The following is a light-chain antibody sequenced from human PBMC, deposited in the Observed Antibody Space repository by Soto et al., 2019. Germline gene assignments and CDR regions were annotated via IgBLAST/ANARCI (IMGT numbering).Light chain of an antibody. CDR2: GAS. CDR3: QQYGSSRT. J-gene: IGKJ1*01. Sequence: EIVLTQSPGTLSLSPGERATLSCRASQSVSSSYLAWYQQKPGQAPRLLIYGASSRATGIPDRFSGSGSGTDVTLTISRLEPEDFAVYYCQQYGSSRTFGQGAQGAI. V-gene: IGKV3-20*01. CDR1: QSVSSSY.